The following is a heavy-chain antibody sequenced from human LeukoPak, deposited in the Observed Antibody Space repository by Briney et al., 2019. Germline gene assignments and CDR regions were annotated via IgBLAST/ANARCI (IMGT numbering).Heavy chain of an antibody. Sequence: ASVKVSSTASGYTFTIYYMHWVRQAPGQGLEWMGIINPSGGSTSYAQKFQGRVTMTRDTSTSTVYMELSSLRSEDTAVYYCARAVTMIVVVPGYWGQGTLVTVSS. D-gene: IGHD3-22*01. CDR1: GYTFTIYY. J-gene: IGHJ4*02. V-gene: IGHV1-46*01. CDR2: INPSGGST. CDR3: ARAVTMIVVVPGY.